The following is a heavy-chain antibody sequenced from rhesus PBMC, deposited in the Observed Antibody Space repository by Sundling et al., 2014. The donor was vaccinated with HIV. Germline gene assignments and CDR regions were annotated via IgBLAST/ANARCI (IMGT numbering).Heavy chain of an antibody. CDR2: IYGSGSSP. D-gene: IGHD6-37*01. V-gene: IGHV4-169*01. J-gene: IGHJ4*01. Sequence: QVQLQESGPGLVRPSETLSLTCAVSGGSISGNYWNWIRQAPGKGLEWIGYIYGSGSSPNYNPSLKSRVTLSVDTSKNQFSLKLNSVTAADTAVYYCATGVAVAGLGLWGQGVLSPSPQ. CDR1: GGSISGNY. CDR3: ATGVAVAGLGL.